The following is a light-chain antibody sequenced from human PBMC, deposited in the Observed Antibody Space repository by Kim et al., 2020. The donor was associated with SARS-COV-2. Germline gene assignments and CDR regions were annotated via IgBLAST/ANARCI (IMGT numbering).Light chain of an antibody. CDR1: NIGSKS. Sequence: APGKTARITCGENNIGSKSVHWYQQKPGQAPVLVIFYDSDRPSGIPERFSGSNSGDTATLTISRVEAGDEADYYCQVWDSSSDHVVFGGGTKLTVL. V-gene: IGLV3-21*04. CDR3: QVWDSSSDHVV. CDR2: YDS. J-gene: IGLJ2*01.